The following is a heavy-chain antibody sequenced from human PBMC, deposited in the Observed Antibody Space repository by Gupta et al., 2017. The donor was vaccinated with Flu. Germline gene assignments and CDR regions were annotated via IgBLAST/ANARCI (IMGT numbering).Heavy chain of an antibody. J-gene: IGHJ5*02. CDR3: AGGDSHGYWYNWFDP. V-gene: IGHV4-31*02. D-gene: IGHD3-22*01. CDR2: VYYTGTT. Sequence: GYYWSWIRQHPGQGLEWIGYVYYTGTTYYNPSLKSRLTISIDTSRNQFSLKLRSVTAADTAVSYCAGGDSHGYWYNWFDPLGQGSLVTVPS. CDR1: GYY.